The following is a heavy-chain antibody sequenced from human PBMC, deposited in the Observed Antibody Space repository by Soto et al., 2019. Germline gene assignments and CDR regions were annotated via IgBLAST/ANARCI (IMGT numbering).Heavy chain of an antibody. CDR3: ARESSGTQYFDY. J-gene: IGHJ4*02. Sequence: QVQLEQSGAEVKKPGASMKVSCQASGYTFTSYYIHWVRQAPGQGLECMGVSHVGPDTTMYAQKFQGRFTMTRDTSTSTVYMELSSLISEDTAVYFCARESSGTQYFDYWGQGTLVTVSS. CDR2: SHVGPDTT. V-gene: IGHV1-46*01. D-gene: IGHD6-19*01. CDR1: GYTFTSYY.